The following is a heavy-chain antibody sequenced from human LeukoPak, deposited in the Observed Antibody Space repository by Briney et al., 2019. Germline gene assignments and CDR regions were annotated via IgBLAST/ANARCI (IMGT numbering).Heavy chain of an antibody. CDR2: IIPIFGTA. D-gene: IGHD5-12*01. J-gene: IGHJ4*02. CDR1: GYTFTYYA. Sequence: SVKVSCKASGYTFTYYAIHWVRQAPGQGLEWMGGIIPIFGTANYAQKFQGRVTITADESTSTAYMELSSLRSEDTAVYYCARVGDYGYSGYEHPSAYYFDYWGQGALVTVSS. V-gene: IGHV1-69*13. CDR3: ARVGDYGYSGYEHPSAYYFDY.